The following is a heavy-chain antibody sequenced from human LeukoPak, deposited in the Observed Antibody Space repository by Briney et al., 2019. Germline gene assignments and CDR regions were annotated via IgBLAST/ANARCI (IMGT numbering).Heavy chain of an antibody. V-gene: IGHV1-2*02. J-gene: IGHJ4*02. CDR1: GYTFSGYY. Sequence: ASVKVSCKASGYTFSGYYMHWVRQAPGLGLEWMGWINPNSGGTNYAQKFQGRVTMTRDTSISTAYMELSRLRSDDTAVYYCARGGDSSGYYLAFDYWGQGTLVTVSS. CDR2: INPNSGGT. CDR3: ARGGDSSGYYLAFDY. D-gene: IGHD3-22*01.